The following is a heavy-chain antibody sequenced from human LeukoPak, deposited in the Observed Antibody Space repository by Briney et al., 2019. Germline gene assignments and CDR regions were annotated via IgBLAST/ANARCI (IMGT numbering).Heavy chain of an antibody. V-gene: IGHV3-23*01. CDR1: GFTFSSYA. CDR2: ISGSGVST. CDR3: ARLVPAFDI. Sequence: PGGSLRLSCVASGFTFSSYAMSWVRQAPGKGLEWVSVISGSGVSTHYTDSVKGRFTISRDSSKNTLYLQMNSLRAEDTAVYYCARLVPAFDIWGQGTMVTVSS. J-gene: IGHJ3*02.